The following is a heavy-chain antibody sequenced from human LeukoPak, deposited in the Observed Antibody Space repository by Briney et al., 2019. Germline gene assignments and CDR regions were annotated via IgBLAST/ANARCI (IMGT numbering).Heavy chain of an antibody. CDR1: GASVSSYY. V-gene: IGHV4-59*02. Sequence: KSSETLSLTSTFSGASVSSYYWDWLRQTPGKGLEWIGYISDTGKTDSNPSLKSRVSISLGPANKQFSLRLRSVTAADSAVYYCATGYYEPFATWGPGILVTVSS. CDR2: ISDTGKT. CDR3: ATGYYEPFAT. D-gene: IGHD3-3*01. J-gene: IGHJ5*02.